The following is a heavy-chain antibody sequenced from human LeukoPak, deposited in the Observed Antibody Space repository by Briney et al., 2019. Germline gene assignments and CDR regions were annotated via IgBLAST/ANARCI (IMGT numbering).Heavy chain of an antibody. CDR2: ISGSGGST. J-gene: IGHJ4*02. CDR3: AKDLGDRGYSYGYFDY. D-gene: IGHD5-18*01. V-gene: IGHV3-23*01. Sequence: GGSLRLSCAASGFTFSSYAMSWVRQAPGKGLEWVSAISGSGGSTYYADSVKGRFTISRDNSKNTLYLQMNSLRAEDTAVYYCAKDLGDRGYSYGYFDYWGQGTLVTVSS. CDR1: GFTFSSYA.